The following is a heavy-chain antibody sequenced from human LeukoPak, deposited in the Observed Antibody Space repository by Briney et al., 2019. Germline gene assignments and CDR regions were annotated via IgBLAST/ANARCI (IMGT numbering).Heavy chain of an antibody. CDR1: GFTFNNYA. CDR2: ISGGGVST. D-gene: IGHD2-15*01. J-gene: IGHJ4*02. Sequence: TGGSLRLSCAACGFTFNNYAMSWVRQAPGKGLEWVSAISGGGVSTYYADSVKGRFSVSRDNSKNTLYLQMNSLRAEDTAVYYCANVGSSPVWWGQGTLVTVSS. CDR3: ANVGSSPVW. V-gene: IGHV3-23*01.